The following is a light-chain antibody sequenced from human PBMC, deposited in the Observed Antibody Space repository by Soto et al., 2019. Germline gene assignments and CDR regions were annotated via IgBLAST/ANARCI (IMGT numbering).Light chain of an antibody. CDR1: QSVSSSY. CDR2: AAS. CDR3: QQRSNWPWT. V-gene: IGKV3D-20*02. J-gene: IGKJ1*01. Sequence: EIVLTQSPGTLSLSPGERATLSCRASQSVSSSYLAWYQQKPGQAPRLLIYAASNRATGIPDRFSGSGSGTEFTLTISSLEPEDFAVYYCQQRSNWPWTFGQGTKVDIK.